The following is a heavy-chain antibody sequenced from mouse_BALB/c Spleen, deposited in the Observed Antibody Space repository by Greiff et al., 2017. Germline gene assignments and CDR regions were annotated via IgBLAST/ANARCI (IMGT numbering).Heavy chain of an antibody. Sequence: EVQLKESGPGLVKPSQSLSLTCTVTGYSITSDYAWNWIRQFPGNKLEWMGYISYSGSTSYNPSLKSRISITRDTSKNQFFLQLNSVTTEDTATYYCARGGYYRYFAYWGQGTLVTVSA. J-gene: IGHJ3*01. D-gene: IGHD2-14*01. CDR1: GYSITSDYA. V-gene: IGHV3-2*02. CDR3: ARGGYYRYFAY. CDR2: ISYSGST.